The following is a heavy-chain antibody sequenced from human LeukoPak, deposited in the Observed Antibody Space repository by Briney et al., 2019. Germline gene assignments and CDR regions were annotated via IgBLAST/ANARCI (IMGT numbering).Heavy chain of an antibody. CDR1: GFTFDDYA. Sequence: GGSLRLSCAGSGFTFDDYAMHWVRQTPGKGLEWVSGISWNSGNIAYADFVGGRFTISRDNAKNSLSLQMNSLSDEDTAVYYCAKDAYGGATFFYYMDVWGKGTTVTLSS. J-gene: IGHJ6*03. CDR3: AKDAYGGATFFYYMDV. CDR2: ISWNSGNI. D-gene: IGHD2/OR15-2a*01. V-gene: IGHV3-9*01.